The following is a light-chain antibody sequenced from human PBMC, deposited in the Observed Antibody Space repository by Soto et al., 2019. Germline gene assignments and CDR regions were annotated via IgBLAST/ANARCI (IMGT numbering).Light chain of an antibody. Sequence: QSVLAQSPSVSGAPGRRVTISCTGSSSNIGAGYDVHWYQQLPGTAPKLLIYGNKNRPSGVPDRFSASKSGTSASLAIAGLQAEDEADYYCQSYDSSLSRVFGTGTKVTVL. J-gene: IGLJ1*01. CDR1: SSNIGAGYD. CDR2: GNK. V-gene: IGLV1-40*01. CDR3: QSYDSSLSRV.